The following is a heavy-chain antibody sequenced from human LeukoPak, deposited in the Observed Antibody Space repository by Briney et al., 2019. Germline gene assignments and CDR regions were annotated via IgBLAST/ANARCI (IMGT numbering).Heavy chain of an antibody. CDR2: ISSSGHIV. Sequence: PGGSLRLSCAASGFTFSSYEMNWVRQAPGKGLEGVSYISSSGHIVYYADSVKGRFTISRDNAKNSLYLQMNSLRAEDTAVYYCARENYYDYSGYYYLEYWGRGTLVTVSS. CDR3: ARENYYDYSGYYYLEY. V-gene: IGHV3-48*03. J-gene: IGHJ4*02. D-gene: IGHD3-22*01. CDR1: GFTFSSYE.